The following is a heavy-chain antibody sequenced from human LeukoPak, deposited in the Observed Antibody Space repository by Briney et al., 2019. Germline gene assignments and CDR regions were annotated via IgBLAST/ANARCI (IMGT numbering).Heavy chain of an antibody. J-gene: IGHJ4*02. V-gene: IGHV4-59*08. Sequence: PSETLSLTCTVSGGSISSYYWSWIRQPPGKGLEWIGYIYYSGSTNYNPSLKSRVTISVDTSKNQFSLKLSSVTAADTAVYYCARHGVYCSGGSWRRSPYYFDYWGQGTLVTVSS. CDR3: ARHGVYCSGGSWRRSPYYFDY. D-gene: IGHD2-15*01. CDR1: GGSISSYY. CDR2: IYYSGST.